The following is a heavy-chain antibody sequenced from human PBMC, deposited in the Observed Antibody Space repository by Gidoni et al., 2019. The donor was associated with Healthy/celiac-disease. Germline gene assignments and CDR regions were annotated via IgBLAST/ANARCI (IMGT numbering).Heavy chain of an antibody. Sequence: EVQLLESGGGLVQPGGSLRLSCAASGFTFSSYAMSWVRQAPGKGLEWVSAISGSGGSTYYADSVKGRFTISRDNSKNTLYLQMNSLRAEDTAVYYCAKDRSGSYYSHDAFDIWGQGTMVTVSP. J-gene: IGHJ3*02. CDR2: ISGSGGST. CDR1: GFTFSSYA. V-gene: IGHV3-23*01. CDR3: AKDRSGSYYSHDAFDI. D-gene: IGHD1-26*01.